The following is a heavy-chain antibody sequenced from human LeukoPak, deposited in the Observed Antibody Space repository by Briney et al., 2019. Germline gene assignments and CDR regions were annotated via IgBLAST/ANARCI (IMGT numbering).Heavy chain of an antibody. CDR1: GGSISSGSYY. CDR2: IYTSGST. D-gene: IGHD6-13*01. J-gene: IGHJ4*02. V-gene: IGHV4-61*02. Sequence: SQTLSLTCTVSGGSISSGSYYWSWIRQPAGKGLEWIGRIYTSGSTNYNPSLKSRVTISVDTSKNQFSLKLSSVTAADTAVYYCARAVPPGYSSSWYLAFDHWGQGTLVTVSS. CDR3: ARAVPPGYSSSWYLAFDH.